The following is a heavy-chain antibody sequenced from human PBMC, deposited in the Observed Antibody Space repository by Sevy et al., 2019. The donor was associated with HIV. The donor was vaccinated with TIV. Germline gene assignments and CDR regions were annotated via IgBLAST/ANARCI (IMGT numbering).Heavy chain of an antibody. J-gene: IGHJ4*02. D-gene: IGHD1-26*01. CDR1: GFPFSNFA. Sequence: GGSLRLSCAASGFPFSNFAMSWVRQAPGKGLEWVSTLIGGGSRTYYADSVTGRFTISRDNAKNTLYLQMNSLRAEDTAVYYCAREDGSYYYFDNWGQGTLVTVSS. CDR2: LIGGGSRT. CDR3: AREDGSYYYFDN. V-gene: IGHV3-23*01.